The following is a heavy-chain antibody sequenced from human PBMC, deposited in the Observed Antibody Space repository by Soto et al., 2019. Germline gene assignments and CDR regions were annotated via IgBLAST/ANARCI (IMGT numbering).Heavy chain of an antibody. V-gene: IGHV3-74*01. CDR1: GFTFNNYW. J-gene: IGHJ6*02. Sequence: EVQVVESGGGLVQPGGSLRLSCAADGFTFNNYWMHWVRQAPGKGLVWVSRINSDGSSAFYADSVKGRFTSSRDNAKNTVYLQMNSLRAEDKAVYFCESGIQYRDGMDVWGQGTTVTVSS. D-gene: IGHD5-18*01. CDR2: INSDGSSA. CDR3: ESGIQYRDGMDV.